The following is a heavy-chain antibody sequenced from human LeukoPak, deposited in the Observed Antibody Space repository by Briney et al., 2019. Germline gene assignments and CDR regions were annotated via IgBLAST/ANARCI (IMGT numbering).Heavy chain of an antibody. V-gene: IGHV3-21*01. D-gene: IGHD1-26*01. J-gene: IGHJ4*02. CDR3: ARDGRRGMAYFDY. CDR1: GFTFSSYS. CDR2: ISSSSSYI. Sequence: GGSLRLSCAASGFTFSSYSMNWVRQAPGKGLEWVSSISSSSSYIYYADSVKGRFTISRDNAKNSLYLQMNSLRAEDTAVYYCARDGRRGMAYFDYWGQGTLVTVSS.